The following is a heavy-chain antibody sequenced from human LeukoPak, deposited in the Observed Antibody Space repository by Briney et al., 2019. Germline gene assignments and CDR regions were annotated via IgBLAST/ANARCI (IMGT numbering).Heavy chain of an antibody. CDR1: GFTFSSYW. CDR2: IKHDGSEK. CDR3: ARDSAYYYDSSGYYPRSFDI. V-gene: IGHV3-7*01. D-gene: IGHD3-22*01. J-gene: IGHJ3*02. Sequence: GGSLSLSCAASGFTFSSYWMSWVRQAPGKGLEWVANIKHDGSEKYYVDSVKGRFTISRDNAKNSLYLQMNSLRAEDTAVYYCARDSAYYYDSSGYYPRSFDIWGQGTMVTVSS.